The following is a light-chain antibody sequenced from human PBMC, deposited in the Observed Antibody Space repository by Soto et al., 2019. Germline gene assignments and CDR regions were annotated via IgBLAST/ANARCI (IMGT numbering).Light chain of an antibody. V-gene: IGKV1-39*01. J-gene: IGKJ5*01. CDR3: QQTSSTPVT. CDR2: AAS. Sequence: DIQRTQSPSSLSASVGNRVTITCRASQSISTYLNWYQQKPGKAPKLLIYAASSLQSGVPSRFSGGGSGTLFTPTISSLQPEDFATYYCQQTSSTPVTFGQGTRLEIK. CDR1: QSISTY.